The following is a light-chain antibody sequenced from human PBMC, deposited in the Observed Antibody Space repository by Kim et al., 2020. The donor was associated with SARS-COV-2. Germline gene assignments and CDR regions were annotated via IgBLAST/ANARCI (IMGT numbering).Light chain of an antibody. J-gene: IGKJ1*01. Sequence: ASLGDRVTITCRASQGISNSLAWFQHKPGKAPKRLIFAASTLQDGVPSRFSGSGSGTEFTLTISGLQPEDFASYYCLQHSSYPWTFGQGTKVDIK. CDR2: AAS. CDR1: QGISNS. CDR3: LQHSSYPWT. V-gene: IGKV1-17*03.